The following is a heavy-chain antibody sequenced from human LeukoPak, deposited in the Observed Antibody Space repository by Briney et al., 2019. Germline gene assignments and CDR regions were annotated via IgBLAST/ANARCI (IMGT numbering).Heavy chain of an antibody. CDR2: ISSSSSYI. CDR3: ARDGSYSSSWYFDY. D-gene: IGHD6-13*01. Sequence: GSLRLSCAASGFTFSSYSMNWVRQAPGKGLEWVSSISSSSSYIYYADSVKGRFTISRDNATNSLYLQTNSLRAEDTAVYYCARDGSYSSSWYFDYWGQGTLVTVSS. J-gene: IGHJ4*02. CDR1: GFTFSSYS. V-gene: IGHV3-21*01.